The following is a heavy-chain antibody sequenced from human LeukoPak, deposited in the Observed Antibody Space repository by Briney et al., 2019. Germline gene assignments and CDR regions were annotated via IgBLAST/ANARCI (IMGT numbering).Heavy chain of an antibody. CDR3: ARLVVPAVPFDY. Sequence: PGGSLRLSCAASGFTFSSYAMHWVRQAPGKGLEWVAVISYDGSNKYYADSVKGRFTISRDNSKNTLYLQMNSLRAEDTAVYYCARLVVPAVPFDYWGQGTLVTVSS. D-gene: IGHD2-2*01. J-gene: IGHJ4*02. CDR1: GFTFSSYA. V-gene: IGHV3-30-3*01. CDR2: ISYDGSNK.